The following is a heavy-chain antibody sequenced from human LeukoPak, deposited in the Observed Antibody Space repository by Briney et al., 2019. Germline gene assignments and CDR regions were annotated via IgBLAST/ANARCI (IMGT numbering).Heavy chain of an antibody. Sequence: ASVKISCKGSGYTFTGYYMHWVRQAPGQGLEWMGWITPNSGTTNYAQKFQGRVTVTRDTSISTAYMELSRLESDDTAVYYCARDLMTTPTWDFDYWGQGTLVTVAS. CDR3: ARDLMTTPTWDFDY. CDR1: GYTFTGYY. J-gene: IGHJ4*02. CDR2: ITPNSGTT. D-gene: IGHD3-16*01. V-gene: IGHV1-2*02.